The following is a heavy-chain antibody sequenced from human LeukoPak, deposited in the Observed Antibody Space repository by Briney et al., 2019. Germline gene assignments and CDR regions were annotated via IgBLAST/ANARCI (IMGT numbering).Heavy chain of an antibody. D-gene: IGHD6-25*01. Sequence: ASVKVSCKASGYTFTSYGISWVRQAPGQGLEWMGWISAYNGNTNYAQKPQGRVTMTTDTSTSAAYMDLRSLRSDDTAVYYCARDLRGGQHDYWGQGSLVTVSS. CDR3: ARDLRGGQHDY. CDR1: GYTFTSYG. J-gene: IGHJ4*02. CDR2: ISAYNGNT. V-gene: IGHV1-18*01.